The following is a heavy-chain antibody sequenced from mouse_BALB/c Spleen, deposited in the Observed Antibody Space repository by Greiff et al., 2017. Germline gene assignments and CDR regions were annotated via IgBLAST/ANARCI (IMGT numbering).Heavy chain of an antibody. Sequence: EVMLVESGGGLVQPGGSLRLSCATSGFTFTDYYMSWVRQPPGKALEWLGFIRNKANGYTTEYSASVKGRFTISRDNSQSILYLQMNTLRAEESATYYCARDTPYGNWFAYWGQGTLVTVSA. CDR2: IRNKANGYTT. CDR3: ARDTPYGNWFAY. D-gene: IGHD2-10*02. CDR1: GFTFTDYY. J-gene: IGHJ3*01. V-gene: IGHV7-3*02.